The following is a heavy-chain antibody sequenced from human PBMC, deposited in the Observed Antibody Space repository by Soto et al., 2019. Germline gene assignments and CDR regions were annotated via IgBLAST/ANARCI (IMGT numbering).Heavy chain of an antibody. D-gene: IGHD3-10*01. V-gene: IGHV4-34*01. CDR1: GGSFSGYY. CDR2: INHSGST. Sequence: QVQLQQWGAGLLKPSETLSLTCAVYGGSFSGYYWSWIRQPPGKGLEWIGEINHSGSTNYNPSLKSRVTISVDTSKNQFSLKLSSVTAADTAVYYCARLPSITMVRAYYYGMDVWGQGTTVTVSS. CDR3: ARLPSITMVRAYYYGMDV. J-gene: IGHJ6*02.